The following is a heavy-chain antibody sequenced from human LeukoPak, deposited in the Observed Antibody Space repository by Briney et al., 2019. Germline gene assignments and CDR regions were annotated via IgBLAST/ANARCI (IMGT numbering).Heavy chain of an antibody. CDR1: GGSISSYS. V-gene: IGHV4-59*12. J-gene: IGHJ4*02. D-gene: IGHD2-21*02. CDR2: IDYSGSI. CDR3: ARGHSSVVTAIPYYFDY. Sequence: SGTLSLTCTVSGGSISSYSWSWIRQPPGKGLEWIGNIDYSGSITSNPSLKSRVTISVDTSKNQVSLMLSSVTAADTAVYYCARGHSSVVTAIPYYFDYWGQGTLVTVSS.